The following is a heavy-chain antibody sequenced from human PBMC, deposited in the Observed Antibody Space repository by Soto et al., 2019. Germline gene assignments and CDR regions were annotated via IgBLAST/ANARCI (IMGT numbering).Heavy chain of an antibody. J-gene: IGHJ4*02. V-gene: IGHV4-34*01. Sequence: QVQLQQWGAGLLKPSETLSLTCAVYGGSFSGYYWSWIRQPPGKGLEWIGEINHSGSTNYNPSLKSRVTISVDTYKNQFSLKLSSVTAADTAVYFCARVVSYSSSLFYGYWGQGTLVTVSS. CDR2: INHSGST. CDR3: ARVVSYSSSLFYGY. D-gene: IGHD6-6*01. CDR1: GGSFSGYY.